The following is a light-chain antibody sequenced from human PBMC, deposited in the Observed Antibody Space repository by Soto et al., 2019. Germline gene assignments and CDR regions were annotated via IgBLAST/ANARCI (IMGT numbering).Light chain of an antibody. Sequence: DIVLTQSPSTLSLSPGERATLSCRASQSVSSYLVWYQQKPGQAPRLLIYAASNWATGVPARFSGSGSGTYFTLTISSLQPEDFAVYYCQQRSNSRYTFGQGTKVEIK. V-gene: IGKV3-11*01. J-gene: IGKJ2*01. CDR1: QSVSSY. CDR2: AAS. CDR3: QQRSNSRYT.